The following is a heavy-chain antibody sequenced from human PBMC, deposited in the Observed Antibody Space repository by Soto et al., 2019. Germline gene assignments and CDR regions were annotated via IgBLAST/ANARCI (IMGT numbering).Heavy chain of an antibody. CDR2: IYYSGST. D-gene: IGHD2-15*01. Sequence: QLQLQESGPGLVKPSETLSLTCTVSGGSISSSSYYWGWIRQPPGKGLEWIGSIYYSGSTYYNPSLKSRVTISVDTSKNQFSLKLSSVTAADTAVYYCARRSGYCSGGSCRDYWGQATLVTVSS. V-gene: IGHV4-39*01. CDR3: ARRSGYCSGGSCRDY. J-gene: IGHJ4*02. CDR1: GGSISSSSYY.